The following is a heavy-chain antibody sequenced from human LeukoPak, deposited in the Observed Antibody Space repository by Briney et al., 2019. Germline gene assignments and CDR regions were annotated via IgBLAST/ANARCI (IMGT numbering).Heavy chain of an antibody. CDR2: ISYSANS. CDR1: GDSLSSGGHY. J-gene: IGHJ4*02. V-gene: IGHV4-39*01. CDR3: ARQCSSISCPIDY. D-gene: IGHD2-2*01. Sequence: SETLSLTCTFSGDSLSSGGHYWVWVRQPPGKGLKWLGAISYSANSYYSPSHKSRVTISIDMSKNQLSLRLSSVTAADTAFYYCARQCSSISCPIDYWGQGNLVTVSS.